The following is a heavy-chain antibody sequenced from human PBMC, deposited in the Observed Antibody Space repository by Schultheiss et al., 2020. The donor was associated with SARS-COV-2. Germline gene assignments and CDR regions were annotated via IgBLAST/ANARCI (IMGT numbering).Heavy chain of an antibody. CDR1: GFTFSSYA. Sequence: GGSLRLSCAASGFTFSSYAMSWVRQAPGKGLEWVGFIRSKAYGGTTEYAASVKGRFTISRDDSKNTLYLQMNSLKTEDTAVYYCTTGYCSSTSCNYYYYYMDVWGKGTTVTVSS. D-gene: IGHD2-2*01. V-gene: IGHV3-49*04. CDR3: TTGYCSSTSCNYYYYYMDV. J-gene: IGHJ6*03. CDR2: IRSKAYGGTT.